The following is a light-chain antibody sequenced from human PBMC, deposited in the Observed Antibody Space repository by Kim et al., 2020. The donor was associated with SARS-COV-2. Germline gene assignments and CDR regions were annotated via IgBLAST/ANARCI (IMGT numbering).Light chain of an antibody. CDR3: QQYNDYPIT. CDR2: AAS. Sequence: ASVGDRVTITGRGSQGRGSRLVWYQQKPEKAPKSLIYAASTLKSGVPSRFSGSGSGSEFTITITSLQPEDSATYYCQQYNDYPITFGQGTRLEIK. V-gene: IGKV1D-16*01. CDR1: QGRGSR. J-gene: IGKJ5*01.